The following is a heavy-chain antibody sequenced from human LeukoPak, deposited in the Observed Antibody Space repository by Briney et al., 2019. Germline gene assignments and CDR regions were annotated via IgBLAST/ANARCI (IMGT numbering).Heavy chain of an antibody. CDR2: INHSGNT. V-gene: IGHV4-34*01. Sequence: SETLSLTCAVYGGSLSYYYWSWIRQPPGKGLEWIGEINHSGNTNYNTSLKSRVIISVDTSKNQFSLELSSVTAADTAVYYCARGKLSTKFFDYWGQGTLVTVSS. D-gene: IGHD3-3*02. J-gene: IGHJ4*02. CDR1: GGSLSYYY. CDR3: ARGKLSTKFFDY.